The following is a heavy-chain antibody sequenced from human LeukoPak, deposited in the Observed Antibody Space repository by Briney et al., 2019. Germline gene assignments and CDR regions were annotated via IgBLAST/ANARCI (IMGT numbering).Heavy chain of an antibody. Sequence: ASVKGSCKASGYTFTSYDINWVRQATGQGLEWMGWMNPNSGNTGYAQKFQGRVTITRDTSISTAYMELSNLRSEDTAVYYRARRSDYYDSSAYVYWGQGTLVTVSS. J-gene: IGHJ4*02. CDR3: ARRSDYYDSSAYVY. V-gene: IGHV1-8*01. CDR2: MNPNSGNT. CDR1: GYTFTSYD. D-gene: IGHD3-22*01.